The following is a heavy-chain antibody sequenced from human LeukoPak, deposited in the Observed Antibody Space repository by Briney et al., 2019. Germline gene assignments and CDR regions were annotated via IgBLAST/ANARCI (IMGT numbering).Heavy chain of an antibody. CDR3: AKLGSGEPFDY. D-gene: IGHD3-10*01. V-gene: IGHV3-23*01. Sequence: PGGSLRLSGTVSGLTFSNYAMSWVGQVPGKGLGGVSSISDSGVSTYYAASVEGLFTISRDNSKNTVYLQMHSLRVEDTAVYYCAKLGSGEPFDYWGPGTLVTVSS. CDR2: ISDSGVST. CDR1: GLTFSNYA. J-gene: IGHJ4*02.